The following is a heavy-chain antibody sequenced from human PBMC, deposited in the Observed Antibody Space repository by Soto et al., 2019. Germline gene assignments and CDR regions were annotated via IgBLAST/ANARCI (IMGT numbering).Heavy chain of an antibody. J-gene: IGHJ4*02. CDR1: GFTFSSYS. D-gene: IGHD5-12*01. V-gene: IGHV3-21*01. CDR2: ISSSSSYI. CDR3: ARGMGGYDFY. Sequence: EVQLVESGGGLVKPGGSLRLSCAASGFTFSSYSMNWVRQAPGKGLEWVSSISSSSSYIYYADSVKGRFTISRDNAKNSLYMQMNSLRAEDTAVYYCARGMGGYDFYWGQGTLVTVSS.